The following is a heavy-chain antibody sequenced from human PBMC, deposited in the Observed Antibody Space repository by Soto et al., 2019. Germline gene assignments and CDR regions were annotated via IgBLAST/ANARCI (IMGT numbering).Heavy chain of an antibody. D-gene: IGHD2-21*02. J-gene: IGHJ6*02. CDR1: GGNFSSYT. CDR3: AAPSGDWLGYYYYGMDV. CDR2: IVPILGIA. Sequence: SVKXSCKASGGNFSSYTISWVRQAPGQVLEWTGRIVPILGIANYAQKFQGRVTITADKSTSTAYMELSSLRSEDTAVYYCAAPSGDWLGYYYYGMDVWGQGTTVTVSS. V-gene: IGHV1-69*02.